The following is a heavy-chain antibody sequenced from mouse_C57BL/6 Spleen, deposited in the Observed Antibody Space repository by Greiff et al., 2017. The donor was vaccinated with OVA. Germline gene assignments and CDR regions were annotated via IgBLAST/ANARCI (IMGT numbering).Heavy chain of an antibody. CDR3: ANFDV. V-gene: IGHV5-12*01. Sequence: DVKLVESGGGLVQPGGSLKLSCAASGFTFSDYYMYWVRQTPEKRLEWVAYISNGGGSTYYPDTVKGRFTISRDNAKNTLYLQMSRLKSEDTAMYYCANFDVWGTGTTVTVSS. CDR1: GFTFSDYY. J-gene: IGHJ1*03. CDR2: ISNGGGST.